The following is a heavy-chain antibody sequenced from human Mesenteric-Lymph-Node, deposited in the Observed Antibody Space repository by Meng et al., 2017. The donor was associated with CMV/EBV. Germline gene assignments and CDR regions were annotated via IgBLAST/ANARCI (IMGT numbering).Heavy chain of an antibody. Sequence: GGSLRLSCVGSGFTFSDYRMDWVRQAPGKGLEWVARIRHKAAGYSTEYGASVRGRFTVSRDDSKNSVYLQMRSLENEDTAVYYCTRDGGNYDFANSWGQGTLVTVSS. CDR1: GFTFSDYR. CDR2: IRHKAAGYST. D-gene: IGHD1-7*01. V-gene: IGHV3-72*01. J-gene: IGHJ5*02. CDR3: TRDGGNYDFANS.